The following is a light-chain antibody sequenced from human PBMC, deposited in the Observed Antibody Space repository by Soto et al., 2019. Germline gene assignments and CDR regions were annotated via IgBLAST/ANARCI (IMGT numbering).Light chain of an antibody. V-gene: IGLV2-8*01. CDR2: EVY. CDR3: SAYAGRSTGV. Sequence: QSAPTQPPSASGSPGQSVTFSCTGTSSDVGGYNYVSWYQQYPGKAPKLMIYEVYKRHSGVPDRFSGSKSGNTASLTVSGLQPEDEADYYCSAYAGRSTGVFGGGTQLTVL. CDR1: SSDVGGYNY. J-gene: IGLJ2*01.